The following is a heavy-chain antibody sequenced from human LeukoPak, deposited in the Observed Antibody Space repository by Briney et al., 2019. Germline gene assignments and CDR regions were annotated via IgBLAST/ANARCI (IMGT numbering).Heavy chain of an antibody. CDR2: IYNSGST. D-gene: IGHD3-10*01. CDR3: ARVTHPTYYYGSGPWFDP. V-gene: IGHV4-59*01. Sequence: PSETLSLTCSVSGGSISSYSWSWIRQPPGKGLEWIGYIYNSGSTNYNPSLKSRVTISVDTSKNQFSLKLSPVTAADTAVYYCARVTHPTYYYGSGPWFDPWGQGTLVTVSS. CDR1: GGSISSYS. J-gene: IGHJ5*02.